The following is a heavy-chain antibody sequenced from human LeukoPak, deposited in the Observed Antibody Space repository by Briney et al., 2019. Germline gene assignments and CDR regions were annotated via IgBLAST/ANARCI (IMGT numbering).Heavy chain of an antibody. V-gene: IGHV5-10-1*01. D-gene: IGHD5-18*01. CDR2: IDPSDSYT. CDR3: ARHRDERVQLYAFDT. Sequence: GESLKISCKGSGYSFTSYWISWVRQMPGKGLEWMGRIDPSDSYTNYSPSFQGHVTISADKSISTAYLQWSSLKASDTAMYYCARHRDERVQLYAFDTWGQGTMVTVSS. J-gene: IGHJ3*02. CDR1: GYSFTSYW.